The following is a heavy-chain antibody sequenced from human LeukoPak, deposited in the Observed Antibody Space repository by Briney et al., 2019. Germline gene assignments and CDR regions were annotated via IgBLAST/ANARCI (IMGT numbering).Heavy chain of an antibody. CDR3: ARDYFICGGDCYQGY. Sequence: GASVEVSRKASGYTFTGYYIHWVRQAPGQGLEWMGWINPNSGGTNYAQKFQGRVTMTRDTSISTAYMDLSRLRSDDTAVYYCARDYFICGGDCYQGYWGQGTLVTVSS. J-gene: IGHJ4*02. CDR2: INPNSGGT. V-gene: IGHV1-2*02. D-gene: IGHD2-21*02. CDR1: GYTFTGYY.